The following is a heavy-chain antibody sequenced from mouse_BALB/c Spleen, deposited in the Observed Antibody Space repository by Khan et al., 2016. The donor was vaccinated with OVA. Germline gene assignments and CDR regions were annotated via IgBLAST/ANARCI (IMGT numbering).Heavy chain of an antibody. CDR3: TRLGNVCGCTVVY. CDR1: GYRFTDYC. Sequence: QVQLKQSGAELARPGASVKMSCKASGYRFTDYCIHWVKQRPGQGLEWIGSINPSTGYTNYNQKFKGQATLTADKSSSTAYMQLRSLTSEDSAVYHGTRLGNVCGCTVVYWGQGTTRTVSS. V-gene: IGHV1-4*01. D-gene: IGHD3-3*01. CDR2: INPSTGYT. J-gene: IGHJ2*01.